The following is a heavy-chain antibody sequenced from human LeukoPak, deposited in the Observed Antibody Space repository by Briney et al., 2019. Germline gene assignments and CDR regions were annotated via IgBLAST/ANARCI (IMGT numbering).Heavy chain of an antibody. V-gene: IGHV1-3*03. J-gene: IGHJ4*02. CDR1: GYTFTNYA. CDR2: INAGHGNT. CDR3: ARVIEDPQVRGVSRTVDY. D-gene: IGHD3-10*01. Sequence: ASVKVSCKASGYTFTNYAMHWVRQAPGQRLEWMGWINAGHGNTKYSQEFQGRVTITRDTSASTAYMELSSLRSEDTAVYYCARVIEDPQVRGVSRTVDYWGQGTLVTVSS.